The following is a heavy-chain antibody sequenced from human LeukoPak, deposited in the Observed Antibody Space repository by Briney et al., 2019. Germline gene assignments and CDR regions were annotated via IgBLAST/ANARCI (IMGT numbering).Heavy chain of an antibody. CDR1: GGSFSGYY. Sequence: SSETLSLTCAVYGGSFSGYYWSWIRQPPGRGLEWIGEINHSGSTNYNPSLKSRVTISVDTSKNQFSLKLSSVTAADTAVYYCARGRGRGSGYYYTFPPQGFDPWGQGTLVTVSS. D-gene: IGHD3-22*01. CDR2: INHSGST. J-gene: IGHJ5*02. V-gene: IGHV4-34*01. CDR3: ARGRGRGSGYYYTFPPQGFDP.